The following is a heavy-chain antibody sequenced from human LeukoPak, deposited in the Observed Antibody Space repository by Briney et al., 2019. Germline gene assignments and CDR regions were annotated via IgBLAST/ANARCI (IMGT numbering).Heavy chain of an antibody. V-gene: IGHV4-38-2*01. CDR3: ARPTYSGSYSGAFDI. J-gene: IGHJ3*02. Sequence: SETLSLTCAVSGYSISSGYYWGWTRQPPGKGLEWIGSIYHSGSTYYNPSLKSRVTISVDTSKNQFSLKLSSVTGADTAVYYCARPTYSGSYSGAFDIWGQGTMVTVSS. D-gene: IGHD1-26*01. CDR2: IYHSGST. CDR1: GYSISSGYY.